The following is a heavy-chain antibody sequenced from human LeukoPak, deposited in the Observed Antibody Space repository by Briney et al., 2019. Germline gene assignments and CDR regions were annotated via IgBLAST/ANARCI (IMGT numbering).Heavy chain of an antibody. D-gene: IGHD3-22*01. Sequence: SVKVSCKASGGTFSSYAISWVRQAPGQGLEWMGGIIPIFGTANYAQKFQGRVTITADESTSTAYMELSSLRSEDTAVYYCACLYYYDSSGYYETFDYWGQGPLVTVSS. CDR3: ACLYYYDSSGYYETFDY. CDR1: GGTFSSYA. J-gene: IGHJ4*02. V-gene: IGHV1-69*13. CDR2: IIPIFGTA.